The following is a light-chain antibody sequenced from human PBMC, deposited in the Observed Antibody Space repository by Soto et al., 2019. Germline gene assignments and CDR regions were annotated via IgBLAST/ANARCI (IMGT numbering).Light chain of an antibody. V-gene: IGLV6-57*02. CDR3: QSYDSSNQVV. CDR2: EDN. J-gene: IGLJ2*01. Sequence: NFMLTQPHSVSESPGKTVTISCTGSSGSIASNYVQWYQQRPGSAPTTVIYEDNQRPSGVPDRFSGSIDSSSNSASLTISGLQTADEADYYCQSYDSSNQVVFGGGTKLTVL. CDR1: SGSIASNY.